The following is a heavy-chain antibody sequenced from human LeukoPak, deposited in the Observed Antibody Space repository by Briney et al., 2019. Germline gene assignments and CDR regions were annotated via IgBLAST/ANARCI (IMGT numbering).Heavy chain of an antibody. Sequence: SETLSLTCTVSGDSISSSTYNWGWVRQPPGKGQEYIASIYYSGSTYYNPSLKIRVSISVDTSKNQFSLKLSSVTAADTAVYYCARHGYSSAVYVDHWGQGTLVTVSS. CDR3: ARHGYSSAVYVDH. CDR2: IYYSGST. J-gene: IGHJ5*02. CDR1: GDSISSSTYN. D-gene: IGHD6-25*01. V-gene: IGHV4-39*01.